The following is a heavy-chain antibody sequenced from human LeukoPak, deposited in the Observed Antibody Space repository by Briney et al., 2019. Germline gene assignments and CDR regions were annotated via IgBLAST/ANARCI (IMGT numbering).Heavy chain of an antibody. V-gene: IGHV4-30-4*08. CDR1: GGSISSSSYY. J-gene: IGHJ4*02. D-gene: IGHD3-10*01. CDR2: IYYSGST. Sequence: SETLSLTCTVSGGSISSSSYYWGWIRQPPGKGLEWIGYIYYSGSTYYNPSLKSRVTISVDTSKNQFSLKLSSVTAADTAVYYCARVYGSGSYVLSWGQGTLVTVSS. CDR3: ARVYGSGSYVLS.